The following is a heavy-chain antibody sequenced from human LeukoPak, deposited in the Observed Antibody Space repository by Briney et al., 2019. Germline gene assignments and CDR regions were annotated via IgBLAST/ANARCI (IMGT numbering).Heavy chain of an antibody. CDR2: IKQDGSEK. D-gene: IGHD3/OR15-3a*01. CDR1: GFTFSSYW. J-gene: IGHJ5*02. V-gene: IGHV3-7*01. CDR3: AKDGLDNWFDP. Sequence: GSLRLSCAASGFTFSSYWMSWVRQAPGKGLEWVANIKQDGSEKYYVDSVKGRFTISRDNAKNSLYLQMNSLRAEDTAVYYCAKDGLDNWFDPWGQGTLVTVSS.